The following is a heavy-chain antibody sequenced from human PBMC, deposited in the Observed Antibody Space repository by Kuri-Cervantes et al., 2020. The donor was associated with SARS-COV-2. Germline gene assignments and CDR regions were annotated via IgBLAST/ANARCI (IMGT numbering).Heavy chain of an antibody. D-gene: IGHD6-13*01. Sequence: SETLSLTCAVYGGSFSGYYWSWIRQPPGKGLEWIGEINHSGSTNYNPPLKSRVTISVDTSKNQFSLKLSSVTAADTAVYYCARGSSSWYEPEHDAFDIWGQGTMVTVSS. CDR3: ARGSSSWYEPEHDAFDI. CDR1: GGSFSGYY. J-gene: IGHJ3*02. CDR2: INHSGST. V-gene: IGHV4-34*01.